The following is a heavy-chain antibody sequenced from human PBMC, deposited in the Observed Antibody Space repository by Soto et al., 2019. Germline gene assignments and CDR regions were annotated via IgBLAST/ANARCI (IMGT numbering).Heavy chain of an antibody. CDR3: ARANYNDRSGNYYDY. CDR1: GFTFGDFA. Sequence: GGSLRLSCTASGFTFGDFAMSWFRQAPGKGLEWVGFIKSKAYGGTTEYAASVKGRFTISRDDSKNSLYLQMNSLKTEDTAVYYCARANYNDRSGNYYDYWGQGTLVTVSS. D-gene: IGHD3-22*01. CDR2: IKSKAYGGTT. J-gene: IGHJ4*02. V-gene: IGHV3-49*03.